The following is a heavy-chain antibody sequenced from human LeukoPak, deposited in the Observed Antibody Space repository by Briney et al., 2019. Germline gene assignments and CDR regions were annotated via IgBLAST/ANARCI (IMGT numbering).Heavy chain of an antibody. CDR1: GYTLTELS. J-gene: IGHJ3*02. CDR3: TREPLQQQLVGEDSDAFDI. Sequence: SVKVSCKVSGYTLTELSMHWVRQAPGKGLEWMGGFDPEDGETIYAQKFQGRVTMTRDSSISTAYMELSRLRSDDTAVYHCTREPLQQQLVGEDSDAFDIWGQGTMVTVSS. CDR2: FDPEDGET. V-gene: IGHV1-24*01. D-gene: IGHD6-13*01.